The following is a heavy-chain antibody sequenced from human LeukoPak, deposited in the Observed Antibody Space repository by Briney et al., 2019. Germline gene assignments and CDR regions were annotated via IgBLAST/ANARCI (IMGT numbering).Heavy chain of an antibody. CDR1: GFDFSSNW. Sequence: GGSLRLSCAASGFDFSSNWMHWVRHAPGQGLVWVSRIKGDGISTNYADSVKGRYTISRDIAKNTLYLQMNSLRAEDTGVYYCAKDHYWSIDYWGRGTLVTVSS. CDR3: AKDHYWSIDY. J-gene: IGHJ4*02. V-gene: IGHV3-74*01. CDR2: IKGDGIST. D-gene: IGHD3-3*01.